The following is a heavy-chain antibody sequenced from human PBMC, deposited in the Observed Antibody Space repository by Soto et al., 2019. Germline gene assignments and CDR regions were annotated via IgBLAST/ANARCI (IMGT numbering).Heavy chain of an antibody. V-gene: IGHV1-46*01. J-gene: IGHJ1*01. CDR3: ARVTRGNDLGDYRLWY. Sequence: QVQLVQSGAEVKKPGASVKVSCKASGYTFSSYHMHWVRQAPGQGLEYMGVINPAGGSTSYAQKCKSRVTMCRDTPTSTVYLELSSLRSEDTAVYYCARVTRGNDLGDYRLWYWGQGTLFTVSS. CDR2: INPAGGST. D-gene: IGHD4-17*01. CDR1: GYTFSSYH.